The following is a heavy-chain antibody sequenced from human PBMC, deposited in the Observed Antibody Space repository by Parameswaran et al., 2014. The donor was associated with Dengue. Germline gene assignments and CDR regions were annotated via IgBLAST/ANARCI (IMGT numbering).Heavy chain of an antibody. CDR1: GFSFTDSY. Sequence: PGASVKVSCKASGFSFTDSYIHWVRQAPGHGLEWIGCINGNSGGTNYARDFQGRVTLTRDTSVTTAYMELSGLTSDDTAVYYCARGFLFDTLAYWGQGTLVTVSS. V-gene: IGHV1-2*02. D-gene: IGHD2-15*01. CDR2: INGNSGGT. CDR3: ARGFLFDTLAY. J-gene: IGHJ4*02.